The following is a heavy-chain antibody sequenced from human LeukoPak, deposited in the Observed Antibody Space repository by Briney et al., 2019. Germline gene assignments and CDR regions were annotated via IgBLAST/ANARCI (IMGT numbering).Heavy chain of an antibody. V-gene: IGHV3-66*01. Sequence: GGSLRLSCAASGFPISTNYMSWVRQAPGKGPEWVSIIYSGGSTYADSVKGRFTISRDNSKNTLYLQMNSLRAEDTAVYYCAREYSSSWFIFDYWGQGTLVTVSS. D-gene: IGHD6-13*01. J-gene: IGHJ4*02. CDR1: GFPISTNY. CDR2: IYSGGST. CDR3: AREYSSSWFIFDY.